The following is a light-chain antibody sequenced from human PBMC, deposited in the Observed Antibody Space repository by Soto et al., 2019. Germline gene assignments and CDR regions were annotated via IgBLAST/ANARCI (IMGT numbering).Light chain of an antibody. CDR3: QQYNNWPPLT. CDR1: QSVSSSY. V-gene: IGKV3-15*01. Sequence: EIVLTQSPGTLSLSPGEIATLYFSASQSVSSSYLAWYQQKPGQAPRLLIYGASTRATGIPARFSGSGSGTEFTLTISSLQSEDFAVYYCQQYNNWPPLTFGQGTRLEIK. J-gene: IGKJ5*01. CDR2: GAS.